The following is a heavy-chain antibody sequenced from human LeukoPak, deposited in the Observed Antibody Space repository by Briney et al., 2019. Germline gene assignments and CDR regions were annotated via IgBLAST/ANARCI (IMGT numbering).Heavy chain of an antibody. V-gene: IGHV1-69*05. CDR3: ARSGSYPNYYFDY. CDR2: IIPIFGTA. CDR1: GGTFNNYA. D-gene: IGHD1-26*01. Sequence: SVKVSCKASGGTFNNYAISWVRQAPGQGLEWMGRIIPIFGTADYAQKFQGRVTVTTDESTSTAYMELSRLRSEDTAVYYCARSGSYPNYYFDYWGQGTLVTVSP. J-gene: IGHJ4*02.